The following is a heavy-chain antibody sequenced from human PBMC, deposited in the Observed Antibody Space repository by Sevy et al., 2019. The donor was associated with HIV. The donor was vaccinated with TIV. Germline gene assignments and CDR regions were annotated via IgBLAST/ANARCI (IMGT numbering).Heavy chain of an antibody. CDR3: ARDLGSGWFPLDY. CDR2: IYYDGRSK. D-gene: IGHD6-19*01. J-gene: IGHJ4*02. CDR1: GFTFRSFD. Sequence: GGSLRLSCAASGFTFRSFDMHWVRQAPDKGPEWVALIYYDGRSKYYADSVKGRFTISRDNSDNTLYLQMNNLGAEDTAVYYCARDLGSGWFPLDYWGQGTLVTVSS. V-gene: IGHV3-33*01.